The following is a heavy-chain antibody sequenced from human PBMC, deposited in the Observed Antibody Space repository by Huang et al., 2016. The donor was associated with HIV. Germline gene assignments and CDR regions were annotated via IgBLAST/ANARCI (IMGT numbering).Heavy chain of an antibody. D-gene: IGHD6-25*01. CDR3: AHSGYWPPYYYGMDV. CDR1: GFSLSTSGVG. Sequence: QITLKESGPTLVKPTQTLTLTCTFSGFSLSTSGVGVGWSRQPPGKALEWLALIYWNDDKGYSPSLKSRLTITKDTAKNQVVLTMTNMDPVDTATYYCAHSGYWPPYYYGMDVWGQGTTVTVSS. J-gene: IGHJ6*02. V-gene: IGHV2-5*01. CDR2: IYWNDDK.